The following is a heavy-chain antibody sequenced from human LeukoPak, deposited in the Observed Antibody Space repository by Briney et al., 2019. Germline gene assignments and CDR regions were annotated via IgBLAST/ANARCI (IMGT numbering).Heavy chain of an antibody. V-gene: IGHV4-34*10. J-gene: IGHJ6*04. D-gene: IGHD4-23*01. CDR3: ARGGVTSVVDV. CDR2: INHSGIT. Sequence: SETLSLTCAVYGGSFTDYYWNWIRQPPGKGLEWIGEINHSGITHYNPSLKSRVTMTTDTSTSTAYMELRSLTSDDTAVYYCARGGVTSVVDVWGKGTTVTISS. CDR1: GGSFTDYY.